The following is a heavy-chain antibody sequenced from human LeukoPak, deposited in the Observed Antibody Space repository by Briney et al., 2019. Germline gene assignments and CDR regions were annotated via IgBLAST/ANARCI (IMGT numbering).Heavy chain of an antibody. V-gene: IGHV1-2*04. Sequence: GASVKVSCKASGYTFTSYAMHWVRQAPGQGLEWMGWINPNSGGTNYAQKFQGWVTMTRDTSISTAYMELSRLRPDDTAVYYCARDHYFAYDSSGYSSHYYYGMDVWGQGTTVTVSS. D-gene: IGHD3-22*01. CDR3: ARDHYFAYDSSGYSSHYYYGMDV. CDR2: INPNSGGT. J-gene: IGHJ6*02. CDR1: GYTFTSYA.